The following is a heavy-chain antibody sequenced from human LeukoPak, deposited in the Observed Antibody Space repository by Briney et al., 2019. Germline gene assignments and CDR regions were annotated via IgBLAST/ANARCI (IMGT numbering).Heavy chain of an antibody. CDR3: ARDSGQLLTMGWGYFDL. V-gene: IGHV3-33*01. Sequence: GGSLRLSCAASGFTFSSYGMHWVRQAPGKGLEWVAVIWYDGGNKYYADSVKGRFTISRDNSKNTLYLQMNSLRAEDTAVYYCARDSGQLLTMGWGYFDLWGRGTLVTVSS. CDR2: IWYDGGNK. D-gene: IGHD2-2*01. J-gene: IGHJ2*01. CDR1: GFTFSSYG.